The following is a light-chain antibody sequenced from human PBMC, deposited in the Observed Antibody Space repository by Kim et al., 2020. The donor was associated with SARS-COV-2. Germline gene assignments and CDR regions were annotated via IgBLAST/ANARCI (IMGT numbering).Light chain of an antibody. CDR3: QQAHTFPWT. Sequence: ASVGARVTITCRARQAISSFLAWYQQKPGLAPKLLIFAASTLHNGVPSRFSGSGSGTHFTLTINSLQPEDLATYYCQQAHTFPWTFGQGTKVDIK. CDR2: AAS. V-gene: IGKV1-12*01. J-gene: IGKJ1*01. CDR1: QAISSF.